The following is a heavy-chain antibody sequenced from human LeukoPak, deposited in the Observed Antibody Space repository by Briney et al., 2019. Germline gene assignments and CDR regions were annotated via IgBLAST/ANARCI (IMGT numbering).Heavy chain of an antibody. CDR2: IYHSGST. D-gene: IGHD6-13*01. Sequence: SETLSLTCTVSGYSISRPYYWGWVRQPPGKGLQWIGSIYHSGSTYYNPSLKSRVTISIDTSKNQFSLKLSSVTAADTAVYYCATASSSSLAFDYWGQGTLVTVSS. CDR1: GYSISRPYY. CDR3: ATASSSSLAFDY. J-gene: IGHJ4*02. V-gene: IGHV4-38-2*02.